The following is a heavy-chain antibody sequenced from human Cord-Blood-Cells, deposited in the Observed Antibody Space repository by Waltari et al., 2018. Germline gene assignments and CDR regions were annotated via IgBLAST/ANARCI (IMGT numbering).Heavy chain of an antibody. CDR3: ANSGYCTGGVCYRGDWYFDL. Sequence: EVQLLESGGGLVQPGGSLRLSCAASGFTFSSYAMSWVRQAPGKGLEWVSAISGSGGSTYYADSVKGRFTISRDNSKNTLYLQMNSLRAEDTAVYYCANSGYCTGGVCYRGDWYFDLWGRGTLVTVSS. D-gene: IGHD2-8*02. J-gene: IGHJ2*01. CDR2: ISGSGGST. CDR1: GFTFSSYA. V-gene: IGHV3-23*01.